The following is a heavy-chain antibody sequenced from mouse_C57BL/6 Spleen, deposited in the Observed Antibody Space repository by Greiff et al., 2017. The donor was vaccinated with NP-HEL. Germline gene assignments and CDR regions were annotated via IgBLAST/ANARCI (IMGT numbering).Heavy chain of an antibody. V-gene: IGHV1-76*01. CDR1: GYTFTDYY. CDR2: IYPGSGNT. Sequence: VQLQQSGAELVRPGASVKLSCKASGYTFTDYYINWVKQRPGQGLEWIARIYPGSGNTYYNEKFKGKATLTAEKSSSTAYMQLSSLTSEDSAVYFWEGGGIDDYDGFANGGQGTRVTVAA. D-gene: IGHD2-4*01. J-gene: IGHJ3*01. CDR3: EGGGIDDYDGFAN.